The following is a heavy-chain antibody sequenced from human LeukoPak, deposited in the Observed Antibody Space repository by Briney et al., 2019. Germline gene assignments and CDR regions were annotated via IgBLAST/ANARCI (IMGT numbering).Heavy chain of an antibody. Sequence: ASVKVSCKASGYIFTDYYIHWVRQSHAQGLGWMGRINPKSGGTDDAQDFQGRVTMTRDSSINTVHLYLSSLTSDDTAVYYCARDLASTPHWELDYWGQGSPVTVSP. CDR3: ARDLASTPHWELDY. V-gene: IGHV1-2*06. J-gene: IGHJ4*02. CDR1: GYIFTDYY. D-gene: IGHD7-27*01. CDR2: INPKSGGT.